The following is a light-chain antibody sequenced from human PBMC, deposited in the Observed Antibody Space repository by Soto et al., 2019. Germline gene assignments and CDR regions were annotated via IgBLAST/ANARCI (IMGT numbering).Light chain of an antibody. CDR2: GAS. CDR3: QQYNDWPRT. J-gene: IGKJ1*01. CDR1: QSVRSN. Sequence: EIVMTQSPATLSVSPGERATLSCRASQSVRSNLAWYQQKPGQAPRLLIYGASTRATGISARISGRGSGTEFTLTISSLQSEDFAVYYCQQYNDWPRTFGQGTKVDIK. V-gene: IGKV3-15*01.